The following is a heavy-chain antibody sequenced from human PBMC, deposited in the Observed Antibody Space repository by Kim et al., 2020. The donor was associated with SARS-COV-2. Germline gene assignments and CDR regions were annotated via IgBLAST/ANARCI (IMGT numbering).Heavy chain of an antibody. CDR3: ARGAPRYCSSTSCYLAGVFDP. Sequence: SETLSLTCAVYGGSFSGYYWSWIRQPPGKGLEWIGEINHSGSTNYNPSLKSRVTISVDTSKNQFSLKLSSVTAADTAVYYCARGAPRYCSSTSCYLAGVFDPWGQGTLVTVSS. D-gene: IGHD2-2*01. V-gene: IGHV4-34*01. CDR1: GGSFSGYY. CDR2: INHSGST. J-gene: IGHJ5*02.